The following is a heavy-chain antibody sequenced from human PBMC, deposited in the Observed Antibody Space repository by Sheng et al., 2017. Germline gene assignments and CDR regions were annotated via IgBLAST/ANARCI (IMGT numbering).Heavy chain of an antibody. D-gene: IGHD3-10*01. V-gene: IGHV3-30*04. CDR2: ISNDGNNK. CDR1: GFTFSSYA. J-gene: IGHJ5*02. Sequence: QVQLVESGGGVVQPGRSLRLSCAASGFTFSSYAIHWVRQAPGKGLEWVAVISNDGNNKYYADSVKGRFTISRDNFKNTVYVQMNSLRAEDSAVYYCARDTLRGPKPAGWFDPWGQGTLVTVSS. CDR3: ARDTLRGPKPAGWFDP.